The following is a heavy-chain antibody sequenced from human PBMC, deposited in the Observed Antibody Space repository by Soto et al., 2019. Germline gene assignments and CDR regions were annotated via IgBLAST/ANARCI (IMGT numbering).Heavy chain of an antibody. V-gene: IGHV4-31*03. CDR2: IYDSGIS. CDR3: ASLHPPYGDLEY. J-gene: IGHJ4*02. D-gene: IGHD4-17*01. CDR1: GGSISGGGYF. Sequence: QVHLQESGPGQLKPSQTLSLTCTVSGGSISGGGYFWSWIRQRPGKGLEWIGYIYDSGISSNHPSPKSRVPLSLDPSKNPFPLKLSSVPAADPAVYFWASLHPPYGDLEYWGQGTLVTVSS.